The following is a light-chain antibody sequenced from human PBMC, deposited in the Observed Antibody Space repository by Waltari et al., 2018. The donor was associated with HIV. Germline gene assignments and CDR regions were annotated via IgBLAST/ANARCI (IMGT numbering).Light chain of an antibody. CDR2: AVS. Sequence: QSALTQPPSASGSPGQSVTISCTGTSSDVGGYNYVSWYQQHPGKAPKLWIYAVSKRPAGVPDRFSGSKAGNTASLTVSGLQAEDEAEYYCSSYAGSNNVIFGGGTKLTVL. J-gene: IGLJ2*01. CDR3: SSYAGSNNVI. CDR1: SSDVGGYNY. V-gene: IGLV2-8*01.